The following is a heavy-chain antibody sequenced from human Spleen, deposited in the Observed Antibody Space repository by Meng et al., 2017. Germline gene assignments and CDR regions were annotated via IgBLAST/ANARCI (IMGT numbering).Heavy chain of an antibody. CDR3: ASWIYSCGWQ. CDR1: GGSISSIDW. V-gene: IGHV4/OR15-8*02. Sequence: QGPAPESGPGLVKPSGTLSLTCVVSGGSISSIDWWSWVRQPPGKGLEWIGEIYHGGDTNYNPSLKSRVTIAIDRSKNQFSLKLSSVTAADTAVYYCASWIYSCGWQWGQGTLVTVSS. D-gene: IGHD6-19*01. CDR2: IYHGGDT. J-gene: IGHJ4*02.